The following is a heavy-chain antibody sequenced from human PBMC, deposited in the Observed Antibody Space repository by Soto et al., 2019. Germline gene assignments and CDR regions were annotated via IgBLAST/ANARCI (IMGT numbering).Heavy chain of an antibody. J-gene: IGHJ5*02. V-gene: IGHV4-59*01. CDR1: GVSLTGYH. CDR3: ARRLNLGSFDH. CDR2: VYYSGSV. D-gene: IGHD3-10*01. Sequence: ETLSLTCNVSGVSLTGYHWNWIRQPPGKTLEWIGFVYYSGSVSYNPSLKGRASISVDRSKNQFSLRLTSVTAADTAVYYCARRLNLGSFDHWGQGTLVTVSS.